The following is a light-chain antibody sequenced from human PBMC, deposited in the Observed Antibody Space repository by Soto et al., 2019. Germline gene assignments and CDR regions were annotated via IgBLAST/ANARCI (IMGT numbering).Light chain of an antibody. V-gene: IGKV3-11*01. CDR3: QQRRSWPLT. J-gene: IGKJ4*01. CDR1: QSVGTY. Sequence: EIVLTQSPATLSLSPGERATLSCRASQSVGTYFDWYQPKPGQAPRLLIYDASNRATGIPARFSGSGSGTAFTLTISSLEPEDFAVYYWQQRRSWPLTFGGGTNVEIK. CDR2: DAS.